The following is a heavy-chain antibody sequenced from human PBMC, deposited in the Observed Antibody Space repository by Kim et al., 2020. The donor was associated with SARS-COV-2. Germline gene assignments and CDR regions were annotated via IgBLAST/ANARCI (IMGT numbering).Heavy chain of an antibody. Sequence: GGSLRLSCAASGFTFSSYWMSWVRQAPGKGLEWVANIKQDGSEKYYVDSVKGRFTISRDNAKNSLYLQMNSLRAEDTAVYYCAREELLRYFDWSYGMDVWGQGTTVTVSS. V-gene: IGHV3-7*01. J-gene: IGHJ6*02. CDR3: AREELLRYFDWSYGMDV. D-gene: IGHD3-9*01. CDR1: GFTFSSYW. CDR2: IKQDGSEK.